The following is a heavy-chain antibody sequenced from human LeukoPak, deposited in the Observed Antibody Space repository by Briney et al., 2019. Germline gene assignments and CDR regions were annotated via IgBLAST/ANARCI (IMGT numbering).Heavy chain of an antibody. V-gene: IGHV3-21*04. J-gene: IGHJ4*02. CDR2: ITPSSSYI. CDR3: AKGHRYYFDY. Sequence: GGSLRLSCGASGFTFSSYTMTWVRQAPGKGLEWVSSITPSSSYIKYADSVKGRFTISRDDAKKSLYLQVNSLRAEDTAVYYCAKGHRYYFDYWGQGTLVTVSS. CDR1: GFTFSSYT.